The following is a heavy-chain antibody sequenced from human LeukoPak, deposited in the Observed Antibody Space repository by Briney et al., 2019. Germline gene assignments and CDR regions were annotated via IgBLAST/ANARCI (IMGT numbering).Heavy chain of an antibody. J-gene: IGHJ6*03. CDR1: GGSISSSSYY. CDR2: MYYSKGT. V-gene: IGHV4-39*01. CDR3: ARLYCSRYCSTRDYYYMDV. Sequence: SQSMSLTCTVSGGSISSSSYYWGWIRQPPGKGLEWIGNMYYSKGTYYNPSLKSRVTIAVDTSKNQFSLKLSSVTAADTAVYYCARLYCSRYCSTRDYYYMDVWGKGTTVT. D-gene: IGHD2-2*01.